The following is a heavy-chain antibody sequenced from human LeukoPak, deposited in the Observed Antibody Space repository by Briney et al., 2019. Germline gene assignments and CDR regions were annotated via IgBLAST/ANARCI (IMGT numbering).Heavy chain of an antibody. D-gene: IGHD2-8*02. CDR1: EFTFSTLW. Sequence: GESLRLSCVVSEFTFSTLWMSWDRQAPGKGLEWVANIKEDGSVKNHADSMEGRFSIARATARSSLYLQMSSLRAADTALYYLVRDSDDQRNSGGRYVHYNALDIWGHGTMVTVSS. J-gene: IGHJ3*02. CDR3: VRDSDDQRNSGGRYVHYNALDI. V-gene: IGHV3-7*01. CDR2: IKEDGSVK.